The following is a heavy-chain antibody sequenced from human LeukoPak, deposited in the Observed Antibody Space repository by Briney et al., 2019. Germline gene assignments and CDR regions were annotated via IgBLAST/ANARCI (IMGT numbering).Heavy chain of an antibody. D-gene: IGHD3-16*01. V-gene: IGHV3-23*01. J-gene: IGHJ4*02. Sequence: GGSLRLSCAASGFTFSSYSMNWVRQAPGKGLEWVSAISGSGGSTYYADSVKGRFTISRDNSKNTLYLQMNSLRAEDTAVYYCAKVWASVGSSPLDYWGQGTLVTVSS. CDR3: AKVWASVGSSPLDY. CDR2: ISGSGGST. CDR1: GFTFSSYS.